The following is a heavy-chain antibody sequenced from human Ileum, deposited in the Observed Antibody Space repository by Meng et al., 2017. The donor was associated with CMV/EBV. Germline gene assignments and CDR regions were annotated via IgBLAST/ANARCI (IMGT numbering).Heavy chain of an antibody. D-gene: IGHD2-15*01. Sequence: SGYRFTTHAMHWMRQAPGQSLEWMGSINVANGDTKYAQRFHDRLTITIDTSASTAYMELTSLRSEDTAVYYCTRANSNYAITSTPFDPWGQGTLVTVSS. CDR2: INVANGDT. J-gene: IGHJ5*02. CDR3: TRANSNYAITSTPFDP. V-gene: IGHV1-3*01. CDR1: GYRFTTHA.